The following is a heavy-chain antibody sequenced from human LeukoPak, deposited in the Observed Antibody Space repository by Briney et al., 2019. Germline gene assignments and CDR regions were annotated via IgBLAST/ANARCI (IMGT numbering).Heavy chain of an antibody. Sequence: ASVKVSCKASGYTFTGYYMHWVPQAPGQGLEWMGWINPNSGGTNYAQKFQGRVTMTRDTSISTAYMELSRLRSDDTAVYYCARDRKMEIYYDFWSGRPGNYYYMDVWGKGTTVTVSS. CDR3: ARDRKMEIYYDFWSGRPGNYYYMDV. CDR2: INPNSGGT. J-gene: IGHJ6*03. V-gene: IGHV1-2*02. CDR1: GYTFTGYY. D-gene: IGHD3-3*01.